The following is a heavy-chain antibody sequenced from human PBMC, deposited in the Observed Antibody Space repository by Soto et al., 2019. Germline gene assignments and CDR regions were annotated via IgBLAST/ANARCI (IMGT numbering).Heavy chain of an antibody. J-gene: IGHJ5*02. CDR1: GGSISDKY. CDR2: IFANGHT. V-gene: IGHV4-4*07. Sequence: SETLSLTCIVSGGSISDKYWNWVRQPPGKGLEWIGLIFANGHTDYNPSLKSRVTMSVDASKNQFSLRLTSMTAADTAVYYCVASLAASGLNWLDLWGRGTLVTVSS. CDR3: VASLAASGLNWLDL. D-gene: IGHD6-13*01.